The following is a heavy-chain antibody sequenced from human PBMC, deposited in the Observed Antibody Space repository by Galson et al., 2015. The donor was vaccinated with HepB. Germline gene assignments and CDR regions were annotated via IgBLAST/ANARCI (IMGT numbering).Heavy chain of an antibody. V-gene: IGHV3-48*02. D-gene: IGHD2-15*01. CDR3: ARDYRYCSGGSCYSEDWFDP. Sequence: SLRLSCAASGFTFSSYSMNWVRQAPGKGLEWVSYISSSSSTIYYADSVKGRFTISRDNAKNSLYLQMNSLRDEDTAVYYCARDYRYCSGGSCYSEDWFDPWGQGTLVTVSS. CDR2: ISSSSSTI. J-gene: IGHJ5*02. CDR1: GFTFSSYS.